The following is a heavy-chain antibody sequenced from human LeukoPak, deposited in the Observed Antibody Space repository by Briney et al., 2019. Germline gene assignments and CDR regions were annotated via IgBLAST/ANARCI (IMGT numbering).Heavy chain of an antibody. CDR3: AKWIQQWSPFGW. J-gene: IGHJ4*02. Sequence: PGSLWKISCAASGFTFSSYGMHWVRQAPGKGLEWVAFIRYDGSNQYYADSVKGRFTISRDNSKNTLYLQMNSLRTEDTAVYYCAKWIQQWSPFGWWGQGILVTVSS. CDR2: IRYDGSNQ. V-gene: IGHV3-30*02. CDR1: GFTFSSYG. D-gene: IGHD5-18*01.